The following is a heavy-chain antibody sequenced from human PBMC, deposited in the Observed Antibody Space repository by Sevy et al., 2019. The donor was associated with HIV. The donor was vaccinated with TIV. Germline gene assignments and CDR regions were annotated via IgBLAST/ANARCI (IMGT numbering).Heavy chain of an antibody. V-gene: IGHV3-53*01. J-gene: IGHJ3*02. D-gene: IGHD3-22*01. CDR3: ANHASGYDSSGYLERDAFDI. CDR2: IYSDGST. Sequence: GGSLRLSCAASGFTVSDNYMSWVRQAPGKGLEWVSVIYSDGSTDYADSVKGRVTITRANSKNTPYLQVNSRRAEDTAVYYSANHASGYDSSGYLERDAFDIWGQGTVVTVSS. CDR1: GFTVSDNY.